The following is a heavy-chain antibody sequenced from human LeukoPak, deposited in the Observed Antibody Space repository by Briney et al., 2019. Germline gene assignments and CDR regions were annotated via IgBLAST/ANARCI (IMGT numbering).Heavy chain of an antibody. Sequence: PGGSLRLSCAASGFTFSDYYMSWIRQAPGKGLEWVSYISSSGSTIYYADSVKGRFTISRDNAKNSLYLQMNSLRAEDTAVYYCARRERGYYDSSGYYEGAFDIWGQGTMVTVSS. CDR1: GFTFSDYY. J-gene: IGHJ3*02. V-gene: IGHV3-11*01. CDR3: ARRERGYYDSSGYYEGAFDI. CDR2: ISSSGSTI. D-gene: IGHD3-22*01.